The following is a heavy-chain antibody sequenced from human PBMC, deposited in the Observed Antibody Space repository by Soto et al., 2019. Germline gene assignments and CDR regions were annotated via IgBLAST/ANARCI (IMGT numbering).Heavy chain of an antibody. Sequence: GGSLRLSCAASGFTFSSYWMSWVRQAPGKGLEWVANIKQDGSEKYYVDSVKGRFTISRDNAKNSLYLQMNSLRAEDTAVYYCARDRHLHPTASYSGYEVYYYYYYMDVWGKGTTVTVSS. CDR3: ARDRHLHPTASYSGYEVYYYYYYMDV. CDR2: IKQDGSEK. D-gene: IGHD5-12*01. J-gene: IGHJ6*03. V-gene: IGHV3-7*01. CDR1: GFTFSSYW.